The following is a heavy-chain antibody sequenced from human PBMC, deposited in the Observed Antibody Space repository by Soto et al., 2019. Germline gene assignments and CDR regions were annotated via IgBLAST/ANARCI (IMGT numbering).Heavy chain of an antibody. V-gene: IGHV3-21*01. Sequence: SLRLSCAASGFTFSSYSMNWVRQAPGKGLEWVSSISSSSSYIYYADSVKGRFTISRDNAKNSLYLQMNSLRAEDTAVYYCARETKLEPYGMDVWGQGTTVTVSS. CDR3: ARETKLEPYGMDV. D-gene: IGHD1-1*01. CDR1: GFTFSSYS. CDR2: ISSSSSYI. J-gene: IGHJ6*02.